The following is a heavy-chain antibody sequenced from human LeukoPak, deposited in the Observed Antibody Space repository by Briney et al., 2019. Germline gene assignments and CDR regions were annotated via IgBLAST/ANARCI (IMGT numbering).Heavy chain of an antibody. V-gene: IGHV3-7*03. D-gene: IGHD1-1*01. CDR3: ATSRTFDY. CDR1: GFTFSSYW. J-gene: IGHJ4*02. Sequence: GGSLRLACAASGFTFSSYWMNWVRRAPGKGLEWVANIKQDGSEIYYVDSVKGRFTISRDNAKNSLYLQMNSLRAEDTAVYYCATSRTFDYWGQGTLVTVSS. CDR2: IKQDGSEI.